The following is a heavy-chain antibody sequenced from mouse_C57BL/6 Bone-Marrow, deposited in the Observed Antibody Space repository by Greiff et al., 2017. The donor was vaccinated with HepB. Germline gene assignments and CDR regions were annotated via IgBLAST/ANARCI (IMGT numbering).Heavy chain of an antibody. D-gene: IGHD1-1*01. V-gene: IGHV1-66*01. J-gene: IGHJ3*01. Sequence: VQLQQSGPELVKPGASVKISCKASGYSFTSYYIHWVKQRPGQGLEWIGWIYPGSGNTKYNEKFKGKATLTADTSSSTAYMQLSSLTSEDSAVYYCARGDYGSLPWFAYWGQGTRVTVSA. CDR2: IYPGSGNT. CDR3: ARGDYGSLPWFAY. CDR1: GYSFTSYY.